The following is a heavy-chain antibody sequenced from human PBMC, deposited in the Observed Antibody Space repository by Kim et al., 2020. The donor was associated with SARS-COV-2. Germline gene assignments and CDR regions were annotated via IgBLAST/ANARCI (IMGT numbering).Heavy chain of an antibody. CDR2: ISYDGSNK. Sequence: GGSLRLSCAASGFTFSSYAMHWVRQAPGKGLEWVAVISYDGSNKYYADSVKGRFTISRDNSKNTLYLQMNSLRAEDTAVYYCARAQSRVRFLEWLPMNW. CDR1: GFTFSSYA. V-gene: IGHV3-30-3*01. D-gene: IGHD3-3*01. J-gene: IGHJ5*01. CDR3: ARAQSRVRFLEWLPMNW.